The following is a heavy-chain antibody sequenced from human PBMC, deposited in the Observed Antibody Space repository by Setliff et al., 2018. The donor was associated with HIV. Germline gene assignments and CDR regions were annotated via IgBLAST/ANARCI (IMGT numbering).Heavy chain of an antibody. D-gene: IGHD3-16*01. CDR3: AILYDYVWGSYWTGDAFDI. CDR2: ISSNGGST. CDR1: GFTFSSYV. Sequence: PGGSLRLSCAASGFTFSSYVMHWVRQAPGKGLEYVSAISSNGGSTYYGDSVKGRFTISRDNSKNTLYLQMGSLRAEDMAVYYCAILYDYVWGSYWTGDAFDIWGQGTMVTVSS. J-gene: IGHJ3*02. V-gene: IGHV3-64*02.